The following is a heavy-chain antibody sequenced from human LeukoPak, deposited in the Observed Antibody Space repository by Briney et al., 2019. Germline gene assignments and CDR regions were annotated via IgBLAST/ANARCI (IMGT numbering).Heavy chain of an antibody. CDR1: GGSFSGYY. Sequence: SETLSLTCAVYGGSFSGYYWSWIRQPPGKGLEWIGEINHSGSTNYNPSLKSRVTISVDTSKNQFSLKLSSVTAADTAVYYCARVPYEPPAAGTLDYWGQGTLVTVSS. CDR2: INHSGST. J-gene: IGHJ4*02. D-gene: IGHD6-13*01. CDR3: ARVPYEPPAAGTLDY. V-gene: IGHV4-34*01.